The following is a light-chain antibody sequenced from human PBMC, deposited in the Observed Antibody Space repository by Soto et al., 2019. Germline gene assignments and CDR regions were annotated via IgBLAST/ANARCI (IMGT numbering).Light chain of an antibody. J-gene: IGLJ2*01. CDR1: SSDVGAYKY. CDR3: SSYATGPTLV. Sequence: QSALTQPASVSGSPGQSITISCTGTSSDVGAYKYVTWHQQSPGKAPKLILFEVINRPSGVSSRFSGSRSGDTASLTISGLHPEDEGYYYCSSYATGPTLVFGGGTKVTVL. V-gene: IGLV2-14*01. CDR2: EVI.